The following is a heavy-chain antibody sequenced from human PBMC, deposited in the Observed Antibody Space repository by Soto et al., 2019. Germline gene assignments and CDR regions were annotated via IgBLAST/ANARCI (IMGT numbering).Heavy chain of an antibody. Sequence: QVTLKESGPVLVKPTETLTLTCTVSGFSLSNARMGVSWIRQPPGKALEWLAHIFSNDEKSYSTILKSRLTISKDTSKRQVVLTMTNMDPVDTATYYCARMSDITIFGVVTRRRYFDYWGQGTLVTVSS. V-gene: IGHV2-26*01. J-gene: IGHJ4*02. CDR1: GFSLSNARMG. D-gene: IGHD3-3*01. CDR3: ARMSDITIFGVVTRRRYFDY. CDR2: IFSNDEK.